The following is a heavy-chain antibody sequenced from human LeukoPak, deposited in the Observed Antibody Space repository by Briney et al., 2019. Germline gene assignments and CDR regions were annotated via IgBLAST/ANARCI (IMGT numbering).Heavy chain of an antibody. D-gene: IGHD4/OR15-4a*01. Sequence: ASVKVSCKASGYTFTSNYIHWVRQAPGQGLEWMGMIYPRDGSTSYAQKFQGRVTMTIDTSTSTVYMELRSLRSDDTAVYYCARGGADLDYWGQGTLVTVSS. CDR2: IYPRDGST. J-gene: IGHJ4*02. V-gene: IGHV1-46*01. CDR3: ARGGADLDY. CDR1: GYTFTSNY.